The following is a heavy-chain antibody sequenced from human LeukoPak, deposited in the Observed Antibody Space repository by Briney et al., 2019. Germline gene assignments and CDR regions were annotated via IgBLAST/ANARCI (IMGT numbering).Heavy chain of an antibody. CDR2: IIPIFGTP. V-gene: IGHV1-69*13. CDR1: RGTFSDFA. Sequence: SVKVSCKASRGTFSDFAISWVRQAPGQGLEWMGGIIPIFGTPNYAQKFQGRVTITADESTSTAYMELSSLRSEDTAVYYCALPGYSSGWPYFDYWGQGTLVTVSS. D-gene: IGHD6-19*01. J-gene: IGHJ4*02. CDR3: ALPGYSSGWPYFDY.